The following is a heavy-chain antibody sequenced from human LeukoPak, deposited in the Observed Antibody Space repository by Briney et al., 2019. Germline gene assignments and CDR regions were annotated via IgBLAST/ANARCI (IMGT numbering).Heavy chain of an antibody. CDR2: ISVRSNYR. CDR3: VRLRRNNDRSGYYYYYDY. J-gene: IGHJ4*02. CDR1: GYTFSDFS. D-gene: IGHD3-22*01. Sequence: PGGSLRLSCAASGYTFSDFSVNWVRQAPGKGLEWVSSISVRSNYRYYADSVRGRFTISRDDARDSLFLQMNSLRAEDTAVYFCVRLRRNNDRSGYYYYYDYWGQGTLVIVSS. V-gene: IGHV3-21*01.